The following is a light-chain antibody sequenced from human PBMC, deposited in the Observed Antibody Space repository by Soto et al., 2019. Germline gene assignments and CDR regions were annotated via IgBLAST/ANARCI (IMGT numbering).Light chain of an antibody. Sequence: EIIMTQSPDILSVSPGERATLSCRASQSVSSRLAWYQQKPGQAPRLLIHGASTRTTGVPARFSGSGSGTEFPLTINGLQAEDFAIYYCQLYNNWRWWTWGQGTKVEIK. CDR1: QSVSSR. V-gene: IGKV3-15*01. CDR2: GAS. CDR3: QLYNNWRWWT. J-gene: IGKJ1*01.